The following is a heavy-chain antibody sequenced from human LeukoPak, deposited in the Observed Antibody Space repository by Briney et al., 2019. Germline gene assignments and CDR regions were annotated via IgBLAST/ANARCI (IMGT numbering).Heavy chain of an antibody. CDR1: GVSMSGYY. V-gene: IGHV4-59*01. Sequence: SETLSLTCTVSGVSMSGYYGSWIRRPPGKGLEWIGYIYYSGGTNYNPSLKSRVTISIDTSKNQFSLKLNSVTAADAAAYYCVGSSIAAPGTLHYWGQGTLVTVSS. CDR3: VGSSIAAPGTLHY. CDR2: IYYSGGT. D-gene: IGHD6-13*01. J-gene: IGHJ4*02.